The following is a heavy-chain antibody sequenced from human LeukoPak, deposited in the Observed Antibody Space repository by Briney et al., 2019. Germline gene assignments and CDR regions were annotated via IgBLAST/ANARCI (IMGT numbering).Heavy chain of an antibody. CDR3: ARGGRWESYSAFDI. Sequence: ETLSLTCTVSGGSISSYYWNWIRQSPGKGLEWIGEITHTRRTNYNPVLRSRVTISVDTSRNRFSLTLRSMTAADTAVYYCARGGRWESYSAFDIWGQGTTVSVSS. CDR1: GGSISSYY. J-gene: IGHJ3*02. D-gene: IGHD1-26*01. CDR2: ITHTRRT. V-gene: IGHV4-34*01.